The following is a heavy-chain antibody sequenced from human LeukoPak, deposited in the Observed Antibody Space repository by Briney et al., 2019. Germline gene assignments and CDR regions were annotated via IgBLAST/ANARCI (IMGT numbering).Heavy chain of an antibody. CDR2: ISSNGGST. J-gene: IGHJ4*02. CDR1: GFVFSNYV. CDR3: ARGFVLGAAKNYFDY. D-gene: IGHD2-21*02. Sequence: PGGSLRLSCSASGFVFSNYVMHWVRQAPGKGLEYVSAISSNGGSTYYADSVKGRFTISRDNSKNTLSLQMNSLRAEDTALYYCARGFVLGAAKNYFDYWGQGALVTVSS. V-gene: IGHV3-64*04.